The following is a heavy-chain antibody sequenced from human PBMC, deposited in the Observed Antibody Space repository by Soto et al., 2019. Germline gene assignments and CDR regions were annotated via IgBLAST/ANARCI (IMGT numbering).Heavy chain of an antibody. J-gene: IGHJ3*01. CDR2: IKQDGGEE. V-gene: IGHV3-7*01. Sequence: EVQLVESGGGLVQPGGSLRLSCVASGFTFSDYSMSWVRQSPGKGLEGVANIKQDGGEEDYVDSVKGRLTISRDNAKNSLYLQMSSLRAEDTAVYYCARIYYESRGPTKYRAFDFWGQGTMVTVSS. CDR3: ARIYYESRGPTKYRAFDF. CDR1: GFTFSDYS. D-gene: IGHD3-22*01.